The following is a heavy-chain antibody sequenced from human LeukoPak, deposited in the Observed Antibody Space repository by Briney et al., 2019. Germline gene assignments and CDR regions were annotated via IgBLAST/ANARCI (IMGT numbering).Heavy chain of an antibody. CDR1: GGSISSYY. Sequence: PSETLSLTCTVSGGSISSYYWSWIRQPPGKGLEWIGYIYYGGSTNYNPSLKSRVTISVDTSKNQFSLKLSSVTAADTAVYYCARDADDYGDYLDAFDIWGQGTMVTVSS. D-gene: IGHD4-17*01. V-gene: IGHV4-59*01. J-gene: IGHJ3*02. CDR3: ARDADDYGDYLDAFDI. CDR2: IYYGGST.